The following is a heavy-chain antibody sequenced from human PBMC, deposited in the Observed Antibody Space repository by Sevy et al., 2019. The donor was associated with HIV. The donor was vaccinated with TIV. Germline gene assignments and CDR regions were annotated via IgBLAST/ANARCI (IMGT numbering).Heavy chain of an antibody. V-gene: IGHV1-2*04. D-gene: IGHD6-13*01. Sequence: ASVKVSRKASGYTFTGYYMHWVRQAPGQGLEWMGWINPNSGGTNYAQKFQGWVTMTRDTSISTAYMELSRLRSDDTAVYYCARGLPRIAAAGSNWFDPWGQGTLVTVSS. CDR3: ARGLPRIAAAGSNWFDP. CDR2: INPNSGGT. CDR1: GYTFTGYY. J-gene: IGHJ5*02.